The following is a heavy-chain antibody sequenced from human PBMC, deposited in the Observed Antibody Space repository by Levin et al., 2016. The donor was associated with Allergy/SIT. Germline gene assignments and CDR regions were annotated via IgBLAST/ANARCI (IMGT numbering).Heavy chain of an antibody. D-gene: IGHD6-6*01. J-gene: IGHJ5*02. V-gene: IGHV3-53*01. CDR1: GFSVTNNY. CDR2: FYTGGNT. Sequence: GGSLRLSCAASGFSVTNNYISWVRQAPGKGLEWVSVFYTGGNTNYADSVKGRFIISRDQSNNTVYLQMNSLRVEDTGVYYCAREGRSSWFDLWGQGTLVTVSS. CDR3: AREGRSSWFDL.